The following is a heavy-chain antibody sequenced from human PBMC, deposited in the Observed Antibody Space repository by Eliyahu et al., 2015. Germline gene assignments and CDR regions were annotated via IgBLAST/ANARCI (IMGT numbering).Heavy chain of an antibody. CDR2: INPDSGGT. CDR3: AKVVGKWELLGYNWFDP. D-gene: IGHD1-26*01. V-gene: IGHV1-2*02. CDR1: GYTFSDYY. Sequence: QVQLVQSGAEVKKPGASVRVSCKASGYTFSDYYIHWVRQAPGQGLEWMGWINPDSGGTNYVQKFQGRVTMTRDTSVSTAYMELSRLTSDDTAVYYCAKVVGKWELLGYNWFDPWGQGTLVTVSS. J-gene: IGHJ5*02.